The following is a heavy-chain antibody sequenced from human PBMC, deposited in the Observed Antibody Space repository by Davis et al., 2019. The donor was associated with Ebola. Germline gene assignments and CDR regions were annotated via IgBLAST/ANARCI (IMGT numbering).Heavy chain of an antibody. CDR2: ISSSGTTI. CDR1: GFTFSSYS. CDR3: ARGYGTFDY. Sequence: GGSLRLSCAASGFTFSSYSMNWVRQAPGKGLEWVSYISSSGTTIYYADSVKGRFTISRDNAKNSLYLQMHSLRAEDTALYYCARGYGTFDYWGQGTLVTVSS. J-gene: IGHJ4*02. D-gene: IGHD4-17*01. V-gene: IGHV3-48*04.